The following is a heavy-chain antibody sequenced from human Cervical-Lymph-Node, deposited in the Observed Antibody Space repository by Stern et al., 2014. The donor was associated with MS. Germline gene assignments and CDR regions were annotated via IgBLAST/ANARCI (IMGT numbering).Heavy chain of an antibody. Sequence: VQLVESGGGVVQPGGSLRLSCAASGFTFSSYGMHWVRQAPGKGLEWVAAISYDGFNKYSADSVRGRFTISRDNSKNTLDLQMSSLSAEDTAVYYCARVYRELQLIPDAFDVWGQGTMVIVSS. D-gene: IGHD6-13*01. V-gene: IGHV3-30*19. CDR1: GFTFSSYG. CDR3: ARVYRELQLIPDAFDV. CDR2: ISYDGFNK. J-gene: IGHJ3*01.